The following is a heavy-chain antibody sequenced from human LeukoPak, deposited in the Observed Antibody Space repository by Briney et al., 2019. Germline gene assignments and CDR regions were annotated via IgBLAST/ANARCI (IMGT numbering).Heavy chain of an antibody. J-gene: IGHJ3*01. CDR2: IYPVDSDT. Sequence: GESLKISCKGSGYNFATYWIGWVRQMPGKGLEWMRIIYPVDSDTRYSPSFQGQVTISADKSISTAYLQWSSLKASDTAMYYCARQYCSGGSCYGSAFDVWGQGTMVTVSS. D-gene: IGHD2-15*01. CDR1: GYNFATYW. CDR3: ARQYCSGGSCYGSAFDV. V-gene: IGHV5-51*01.